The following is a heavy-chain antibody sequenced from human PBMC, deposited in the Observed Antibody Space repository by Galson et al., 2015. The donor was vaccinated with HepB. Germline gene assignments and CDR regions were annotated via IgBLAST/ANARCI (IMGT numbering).Heavy chain of an antibody. J-gene: IGHJ3*02. V-gene: IGHV3-7*01. D-gene: IGHD4-17*01. Sequence: SLRLSCAASGLTFSSYWMSWVRQAPGKGLEWVANIKQDGSEKYYVDSVKGRFTISRDNAKNSLYLQMNSLRAEDTAVYYCARETVSGAFDIWGQGTMVTVSS. CDR1: GLTFSSYW. CDR2: IKQDGSEK. CDR3: ARETVSGAFDI.